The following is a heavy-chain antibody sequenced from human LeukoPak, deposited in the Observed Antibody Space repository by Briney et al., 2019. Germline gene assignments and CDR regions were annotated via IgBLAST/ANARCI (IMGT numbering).Heavy chain of an antibody. Sequence: ASVTVSCKASGYTFTSYGISWVRQAPGQGLEGMGWISAYNGNTNYAQKLQGRVTMTTGTSTSTAYMELRSPRSDDTAVYYCARDYGGIVGATGIFDYWGQGTLVTVSS. CDR3: ARDYGGIVGATGIFDY. J-gene: IGHJ4*02. V-gene: IGHV1-18*01. CDR1: GYTFTSYG. CDR2: ISAYNGNT. D-gene: IGHD1-26*01.